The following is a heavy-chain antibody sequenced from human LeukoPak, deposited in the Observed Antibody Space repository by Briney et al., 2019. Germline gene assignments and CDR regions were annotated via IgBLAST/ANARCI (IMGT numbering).Heavy chain of an antibody. J-gene: IGHJ6*03. V-gene: IGHV1-2*02. CDR3: ARGVAAADAYYYMDV. CDR1: GYTFTGYY. Sequence: GVSVKVSCKASGYTFTGYYMHWVRQAPGQGLEWMGWINPNSGGTNYAQKFQGRVTMTRDTSISTAYMELSRLRSDDTAVYYCARGVAAADAYYYMDVWGKGTTVTVSS. D-gene: IGHD6-13*01. CDR2: INPNSGGT.